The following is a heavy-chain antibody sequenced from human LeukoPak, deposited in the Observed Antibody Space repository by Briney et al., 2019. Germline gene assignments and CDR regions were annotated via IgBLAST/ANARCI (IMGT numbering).Heavy chain of an antibody. CDR2: ISSSSSYI. D-gene: IGHD2-15*01. V-gene: IGHV3-21*01. Sequence: GGSLRLSCAASGFTFSSYSMNWVRQAPGKGLEWVSSISSSSSYIYYADSVKGRFTISRDNAKNSLYLQMNSLRAEDTAVYYCARDRCSGGSCYFRDWGQGTLVTVSS. J-gene: IGHJ4*02. CDR1: GFTFSSYS. CDR3: ARDRCSGGSCYFRD.